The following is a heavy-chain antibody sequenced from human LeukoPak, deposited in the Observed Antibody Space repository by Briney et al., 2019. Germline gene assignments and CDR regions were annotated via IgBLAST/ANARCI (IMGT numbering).Heavy chain of an antibody. CDR1: GFTFSTYS. CDR3: ARDIRSDSTI. J-gene: IGHJ4*02. V-gene: IGHV3-21*01. D-gene: IGHD6-25*01. Sequence: GGSLRLSCAASGFTFSTYSMNWVRQAPGKGLEWASSISSGSYHIYYADSVKGRFTISRDNAKNSLYLQMNSLRVEDTAVYYCARDIRSDSTIWGQGTLVSVSS. CDR2: ISSGSYHI.